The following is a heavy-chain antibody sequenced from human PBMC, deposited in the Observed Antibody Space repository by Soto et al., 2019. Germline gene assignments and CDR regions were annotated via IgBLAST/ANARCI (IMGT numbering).Heavy chain of an antibody. CDR2: IYPGDSNT. Sequence: GESLKISCKGSGFSFTNYWIGWVRQMPGKGLEWMGIIYPGDSNTRYSPSFQGQVTISADKSISTAYLQWSSLKASDTAIYYCARDTSGWYGNYYYGMDVWGQGTTVTVSS. D-gene: IGHD6-19*01. CDR1: GFSFTNYW. V-gene: IGHV5-51*01. J-gene: IGHJ6*02. CDR3: ARDTSGWYGNYYYGMDV.